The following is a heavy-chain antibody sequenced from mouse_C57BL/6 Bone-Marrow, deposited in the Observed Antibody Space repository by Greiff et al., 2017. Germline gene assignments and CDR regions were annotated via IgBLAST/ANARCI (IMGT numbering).Heavy chain of an antibody. J-gene: IGHJ3*01. CDR2: IYPRSGNT. Sequence: VQLQQSGAELARPGASVKLSCKASGYTFTSYGISWVKQRTGQGLEWIGEIYPRSGNTYYNEKFKGKATLTVDKSSSTAYMELCSLTSEDSAVYFCFNSLIYYYGSRYDGLAYGGQGTLVTVSA. D-gene: IGHD1-1*01. V-gene: IGHV1-81*01. CDR3: FNSLIYYYGSRYDGLAY. CDR1: GYTFTSYG.